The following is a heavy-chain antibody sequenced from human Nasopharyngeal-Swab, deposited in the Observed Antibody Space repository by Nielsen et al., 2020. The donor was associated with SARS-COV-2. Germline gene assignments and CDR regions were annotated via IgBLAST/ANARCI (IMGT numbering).Heavy chain of an antibody. CDR2: INTNNGDT. V-gene: IGHV1-2*06. CDR3: ARDDGDVPGVTGSGPPGGF. CDR1: GDTFTDYY. J-gene: IGHJ4*02. Sequence: ASVKVSWKASGDTFTDYYVHWVRQAPGQGLEWTGRINTNNGDTNYAQNFQGRVTMTRDTSIKTAYMELSSLRSDDTAVYYCARDDGDVPGVTGSGPPGGFWGQGTLVTVSS. D-gene: IGHD2-8*01.